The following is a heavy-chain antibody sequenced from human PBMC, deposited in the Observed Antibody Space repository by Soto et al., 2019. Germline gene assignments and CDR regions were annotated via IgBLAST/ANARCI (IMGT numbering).Heavy chain of an antibody. J-gene: IGHJ4*02. D-gene: IGHD3-3*02. V-gene: IGHV3-21*01. CDR2: ISSASSEA. CDR3: ARLAY. CDR1: GFTFSRDS. Sequence: GGSLRLSCEASGFTFSRDSMNWVRQVPGKGLEWVASISSASSEAWYAYSVTGRFIISRDNAQNSLFLQMNTLRPEDSAIYNCARLAYWGPGTQVTVSS.